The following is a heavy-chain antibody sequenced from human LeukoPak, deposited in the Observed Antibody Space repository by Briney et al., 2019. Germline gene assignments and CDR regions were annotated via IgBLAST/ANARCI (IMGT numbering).Heavy chain of an antibody. V-gene: IGHV5-51*01. D-gene: IGHD6-19*01. Sequence: GEALKISCKGSGYSFTSYWIGWVRQMPGKGLEWMGIIYPGDSDTRYSPSFQGQVTISADKSISTAYLQWSSLKASDTAMYYCARSSTGSVAGIRGTQAIDYWGQGTLVTVSS. CDR1: GYSFTSYW. CDR2: IYPGDSDT. J-gene: IGHJ4*02. CDR3: ARSSTGSVAGIRGTQAIDY.